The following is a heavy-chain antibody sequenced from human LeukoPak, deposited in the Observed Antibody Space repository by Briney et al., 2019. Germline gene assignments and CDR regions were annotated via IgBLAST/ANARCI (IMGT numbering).Heavy chain of an antibody. V-gene: IGHV4-30-2*01. CDR1: GGSISSGGYY. D-gene: IGHD1-26*01. CDR3: ARVTVGAQGFDY. CDR2: IYHSGST. J-gene: IGHJ4*02. Sequence: SQTLSLTCTVSGGSISSGGYYWSWIRQPPGKGLEWIGYIYHSGSTYYNPSLKSRVTISVDTSKNQFSLKLSSVTAADTAVYYCARVTVGAQGFDYWGQGTLVTVSS.